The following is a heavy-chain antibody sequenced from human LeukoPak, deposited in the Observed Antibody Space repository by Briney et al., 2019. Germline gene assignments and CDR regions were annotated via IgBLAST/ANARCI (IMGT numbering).Heavy chain of an antibody. CDR2: INHSGST. CDR1: GGSFSGYY. D-gene: IGHD3-3*01. J-gene: IGHJ4*02. CDR3: AKDFWSGYYMKYYFDY. Sequence: SETLSLTCAVYGGSFSGYYWSWIRQPPGKGLEWIGEINHSGSTNYNPSLKSRVTISVDTSKNQFSLKLSSVTAEDTAVYYCAKDFWSGYYMKYYFDYWGQGTLVTVSS. V-gene: IGHV4-34*01.